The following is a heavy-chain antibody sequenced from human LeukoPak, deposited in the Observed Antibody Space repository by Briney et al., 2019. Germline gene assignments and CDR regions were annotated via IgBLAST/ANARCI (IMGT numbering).Heavy chain of an antibody. J-gene: IGHJ5*02. Sequence: GASVKVSCKASGFSFTGFLTGYYSHWVRQAPGQGLEWLGWINTHSGRTDYAQKFQGRVTMTRDTSISTAYMELSRLRSDDTAVYYCARDTARVTYWFDPWGQGTLVTVSS. CDR3: ARDTARVTYWFDP. V-gene: IGHV1-2*02. D-gene: IGHD5-18*01. CDR2: INTHSGRT. CDR1: GFSFTGFLTGYY.